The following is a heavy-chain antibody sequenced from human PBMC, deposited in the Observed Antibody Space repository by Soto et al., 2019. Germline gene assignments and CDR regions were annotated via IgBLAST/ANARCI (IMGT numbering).Heavy chain of an antibody. CDR3: ARERGGAAPVDY. CDR2: IIPILGIA. Sequence: QVQLVQSGAEVKKPGSSVKVSCKASGGTFSSYTISWVRQAPGQGLEWMGRIIPILGIANYAQKFQGRVTITVDKSTSTAYMELSSLRSEDTAVYYGARERGGAAPVDYLGEGTLVTVSS. CDR1: GGTFSSYT. V-gene: IGHV1-69*08. D-gene: IGHD6-6*01. J-gene: IGHJ4*02.